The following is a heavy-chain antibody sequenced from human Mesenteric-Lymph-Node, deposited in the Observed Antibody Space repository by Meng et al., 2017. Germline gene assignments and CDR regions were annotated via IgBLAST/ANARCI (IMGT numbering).Heavy chain of an antibody. CDR3: ARTNYGDYNWFDP. CDR2: IYYSGST. CDR1: GGSISSGGFY. J-gene: IGHJ5*02. Sequence: QVQESGPGLVKPSQTLALTGTVSGGSISSGGFYWSWIRQHPGKVLEWIGYIYYSGSTYYNPSLRSRVAISIDTSKNQFSLKLTSVTAADTAVYFCARTNYGDYNWFDPWGQGTLVTVSS. D-gene: IGHD4-17*01. V-gene: IGHV4-31*03.